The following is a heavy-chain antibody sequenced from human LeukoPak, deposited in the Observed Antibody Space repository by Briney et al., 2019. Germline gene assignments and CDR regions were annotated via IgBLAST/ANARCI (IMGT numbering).Heavy chain of an antibody. J-gene: IGHJ4*02. D-gene: IGHD2-2*01. Sequence: PSETLSLTCTVSGGSISSYYWSWIRQPPGKGLEWIGYIYYSGSTNYNPSLKSRVTISVDTSKNQFSLKLSSVAAADTAVYYCARGRVVPAVLGLDYWGQGTQVTVSS. CDR1: GGSISSYY. CDR2: IYYSGST. V-gene: IGHV4-59*01. CDR3: ARGRVVPAVLGLDY.